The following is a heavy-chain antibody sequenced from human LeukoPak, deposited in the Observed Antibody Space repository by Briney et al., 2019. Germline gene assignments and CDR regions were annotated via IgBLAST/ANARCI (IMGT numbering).Heavy chain of an antibody. Sequence: PGGSLRLSCAASGFTFSSYSMNWVRQAPGKGLEWVSASTGSGGTTYYADSVMGRITISRDNSKNTLYLQMNSLRAEDTAVYYCAKLQSDGLRTYYGMDVWGQGTTVTVSS. CDR2: STGSGGTT. J-gene: IGHJ6*02. CDR1: GFTFSSYS. CDR3: AKLQSDGLRTYYGMDV. D-gene: IGHD4-17*01. V-gene: IGHV3-23*01.